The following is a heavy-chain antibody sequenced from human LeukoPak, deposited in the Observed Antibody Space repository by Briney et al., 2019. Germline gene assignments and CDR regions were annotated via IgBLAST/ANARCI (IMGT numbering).Heavy chain of an antibody. CDR2: IYYSGIT. CDR1: GGSISTYY. V-gene: IGHV4-59*01. J-gene: IGHJ3*02. CDR3: ARWEASRVAFDI. D-gene: IGHD1-26*01. Sequence: SETLSLTXTVSGGSISTYYWSWIRQPPGRGLEWIGCIYYSGITDYSPSLKSRVTISIDTSKKQFSLKLSSVTAADTAVYYCARWEASRVAFDIWGQGTLVTVSS.